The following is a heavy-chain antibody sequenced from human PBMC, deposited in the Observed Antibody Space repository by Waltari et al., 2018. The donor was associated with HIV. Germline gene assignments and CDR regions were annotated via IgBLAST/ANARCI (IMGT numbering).Heavy chain of an antibody. Sequence: QLQLQESGPGLEKPSETLSLTCTVSGDSITSVSYYWAWIRQPPGRGLEWISSRYYSGTSDYNRSLRRRVTISVYMAKNQFSLKVTSVTAAEIAMYYSARFMTAMTSFDYWGQGFPVTVSS. J-gene: IGHJ4*02. V-gene: IGHV4-39*01. CDR1: GDSITSVSYY. CDR3: ARFMTAMTSFDY. CDR2: RYYSGTS. D-gene: IGHD4-17*01.